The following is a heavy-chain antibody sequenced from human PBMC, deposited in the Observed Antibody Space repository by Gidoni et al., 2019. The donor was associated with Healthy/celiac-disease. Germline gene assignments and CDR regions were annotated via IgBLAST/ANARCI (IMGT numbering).Heavy chain of an antibody. CDR1: GYPFTGYY. D-gene: IGHD1-7*01. V-gene: IGHV1-2*06. J-gene: IGHJ3*02. Sequence: QLQLVQSGAEVTKPGASVKVSCKASGYPFTGYYMHWVRQAPGQGLEWMGRINPNSGGTNYAQKCQGRVTMTRDTSISTAYMELSRLRSDDTAVYYCARWPGELRAFDIWGQGTMVTVSS. CDR2: INPNSGGT. CDR3: ARWPGELRAFDI.